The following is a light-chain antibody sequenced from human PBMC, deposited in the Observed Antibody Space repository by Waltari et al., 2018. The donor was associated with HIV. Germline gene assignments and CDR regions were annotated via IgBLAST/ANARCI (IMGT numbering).Light chain of an antibody. CDR1: SSDVGGYNY. CDR2: DVS. Sequence: QSALTQPASVSGSPGQSITISCTGTSSDVGGYNYVSWYQQHPGKAPQLMIYDVSNRPSGVSNRFSGSKSGNTASLTISGLQAEDEADYYCSSYTSSSTFYVVFGGGTKLTVL. V-gene: IGLV2-14*01. J-gene: IGLJ2*01. CDR3: SSYTSSSTFYVV.